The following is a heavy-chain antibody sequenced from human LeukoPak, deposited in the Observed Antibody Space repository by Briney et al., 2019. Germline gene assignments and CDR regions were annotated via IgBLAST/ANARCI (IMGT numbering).Heavy chain of an antibody. V-gene: IGHV3-48*03. CDR1: GFTFSSYE. J-gene: IGHJ4*02. CDR2: ISSSGSTI. D-gene: IGHD3-22*01. Sequence: PGGSLRLSCAASGFTFSSYEMNWVRQAPGKGLEWVSYISSSGSTIYYADSVKGRFTISRDNAKNSLYLQMNSLRAEDTAVYYCARVTKTYYYDSSGSLAFDYWGQGTLVTVSS. CDR3: ARVTKTYYYDSSGSLAFDY.